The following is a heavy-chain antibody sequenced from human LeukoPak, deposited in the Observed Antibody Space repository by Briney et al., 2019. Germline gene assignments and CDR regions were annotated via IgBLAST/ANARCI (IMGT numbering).Heavy chain of an antibody. Sequence: GGSLRLSCAASGFTFSSYDMHWVRQAPGKGLEWVSFISSSMISIHYADSVQGRFTISRDNARNILYLQMNSLRAEDTAVYYCARVYDVLTGGFDHWGQGALVTVSS. V-gene: IGHV3-21*01. D-gene: IGHD3-9*01. CDR1: GFTFSSYD. CDR2: ISSSMISI. CDR3: ARVYDVLTGGFDH. J-gene: IGHJ4*02.